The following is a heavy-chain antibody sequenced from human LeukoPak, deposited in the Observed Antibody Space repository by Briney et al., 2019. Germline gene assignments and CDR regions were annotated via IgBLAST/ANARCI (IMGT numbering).Heavy chain of an antibody. CDR2: ISGSGGST. CDR1: GFTFSSYA. D-gene: IGHD1-26*01. V-gene: IGHV3-23*01. J-gene: IGHJ4*02. Sequence: GGSLRLSCAASGFTFSSYAMSWVRQAPGKGLEWVSAISGSGGSTYYADSVKGRFTISRDNSKNTLYLQMNSLRAEDTAVYYCAISYSGSFAPRTYYFDYWGQGTLVTVSS. CDR3: AISYSGSFAPRTYYFDY.